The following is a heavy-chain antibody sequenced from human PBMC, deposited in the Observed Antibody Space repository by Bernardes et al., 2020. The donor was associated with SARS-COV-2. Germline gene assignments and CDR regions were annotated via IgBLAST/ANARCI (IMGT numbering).Heavy chain of an antibody. J-gene: IGHJ6*02. CDR2: INPNSGGT. CDR1: GYTFTGYY. Sequence: ASMKVSCKASGYTFTGYYMHWVRQAPGQGLEWMGWINPNSGGTNYAQRFQGRVTMTRDTSISTAYMELSRLRSDDTAVYYCARPPTNYDRYGMDVWSQGTTVTVSS. D-gene: IGHD3-22*01. V-gene: IGHV1-2*02. CDR3: ARPPTNYDRYGMDV.